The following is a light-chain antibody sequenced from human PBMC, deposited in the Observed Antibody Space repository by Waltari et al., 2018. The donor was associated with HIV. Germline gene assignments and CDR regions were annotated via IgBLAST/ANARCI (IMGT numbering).Light chain of an antibody. V-gene: IGKV4-1*01. CDR1: PGVLSSSSFRNH. CDR3: QQYYRSPWT. Sequence: DIVMTQSPDSLFVSLGERATITCRSSPGVLSSSSFRNHLAWYQQRSGQSPRLLIYWASTRESGVPDRFIGSGSGTDFTLTISSLQAEDVAVYYCQQYYRSPWTFGQGTRVEIK. J-gene: IGKJ1*01. CDR2: WAS.